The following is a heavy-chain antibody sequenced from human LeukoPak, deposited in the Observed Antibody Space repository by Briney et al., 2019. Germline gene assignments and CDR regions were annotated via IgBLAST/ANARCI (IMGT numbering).Heavy chain of an antibody. D-gene: IGHD3-22*01. CDR2: ITPIFGTA. Sequence: SVTVSFKASACTFSIYAISWVRQAPGPGLEWMGGITPIFGTANYEQKFQGRVTITTDESTSTAYMELSSLRSEDTAVYYCARSYDSSGYAALNAFDIWGQGTMATVSS. CDR1: ACTFSIYA. J-gene: IGHJ3*02. V-gene: IGHV1-69*05. CDR3: ARSYDSSGYAALNAFDI.